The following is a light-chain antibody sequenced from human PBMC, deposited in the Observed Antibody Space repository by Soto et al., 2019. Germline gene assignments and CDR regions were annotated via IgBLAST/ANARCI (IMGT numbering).Light chain of an antibody. CDR3: QSYDSSLSAPYV. CDR2: GNS. V-gene: IGLV1-40*01. CDR1: SSNIGAGYD. J-gene: IGLJ1*01. Sequence: QAVVTQPPSVSGAPGPRVTISCTGSSSNIGAGYDVHWYQQLPGTAPKLFIYGNSNRPSGVPDRFSGSKSGTSASLAITGLQAEDEADYYCQSYDSSLSAPYVFGTGTKVTVL.